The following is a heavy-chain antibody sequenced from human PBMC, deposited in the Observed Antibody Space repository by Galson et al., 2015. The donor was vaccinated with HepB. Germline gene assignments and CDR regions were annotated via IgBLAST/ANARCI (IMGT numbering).Heavy chain of an antibody. CDR3: ARGYSSGLTTSYYYGMDV. V-gene: IGHV1-18*01. Sequence: SVKVSCKASGYSFINYGINWVRQAPGQGLEWMGWVSTFNGNTNYAQKFQGRVTMSTDTSTSTAYIDLRSLRSDDTAIYFCARGYSSGLTTSYYYGMDVWGQGTTVTVSS. D-gene: IGHD6-19*01. J-gene: IGHJ6*02. CDR1: GYSFINYG. CDR2: VSTFNGNT.